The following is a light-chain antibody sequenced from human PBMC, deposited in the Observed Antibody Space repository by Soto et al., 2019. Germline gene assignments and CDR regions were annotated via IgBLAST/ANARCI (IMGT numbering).Light chain of an antibody. CDR1: QSVSSD. J-gene: IGKJ1*01. CDR2: GVS. Sequence: EIVMTQSPATLSVSPGERATVSCRASQSVSSDLAWYQQQPGQAPRLLIYGVSTRATGIPARFSGGGSGTDFTLTISSLQSEDFAVYYCLEYNNWPRWTFGQGTKVDIK. V-gene: IGKV3-15*01. CDR3: LEYNNWPRWT.